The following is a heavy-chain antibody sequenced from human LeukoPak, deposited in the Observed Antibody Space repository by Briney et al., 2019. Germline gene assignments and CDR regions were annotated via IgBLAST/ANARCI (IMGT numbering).Heavy chain of an antibody. CDR2: ISYDGSNK. J-gene: IGHJ5*02. D-gene: IGHD6-6*01. V-gene: IGHV3-30*18. Sequence: GGSLRLSCAASGFTFSSYGMHWVRQAPGKGLEWVAVISYDGSNKYYADSVKGRFTISRGNSKNTLYLQMNSLRAEDTAVYYCAKDEGEGSSAFDPWGQGTLVTVSS. CDR1: GFTFSSYG. CDR3: AKDEGEGSSAFDP.